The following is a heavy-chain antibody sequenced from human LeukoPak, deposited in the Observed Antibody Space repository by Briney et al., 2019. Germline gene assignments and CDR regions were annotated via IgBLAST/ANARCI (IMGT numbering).Heavy chain of an antibody. J-gene: IGHJ5*02. V-gene: IGHV1-2*02. D-gene: IGHD3-10*01. CDR1: GYTFTGYY. Sequence: ASVKVSCKASGYTFTGYYMHWVRQAPGQGLEWMGWINPNSGGTNYAQEFQGRVTMTRDTSISTAYMELSRLRSDDTAVYYCARDHYYGSGGTGSFDPWGQGTLVTVSS. CDR3: ARDHYYGSGGTGSFDP. CDR2: INPNSGGT.